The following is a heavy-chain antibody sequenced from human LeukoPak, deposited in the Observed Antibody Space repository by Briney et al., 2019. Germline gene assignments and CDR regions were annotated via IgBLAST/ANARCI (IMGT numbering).Heavy chain of an antibody. CDR2: IIPILGIA. CDR3: ARCIAAAGFASDI. CDR1: GGTFSSYT. V-gene: IGHV1-69*02. J-gene: IGHJ3*02. D-gene: IGHD6-13*01. Sequence: SVKVSCKASGGTFSSYTISWVRQAPGQGLEWMGRIIPILGIANYAQKFQGRVTITADKSTSTAYMELSSLRSEDTAVYYCARCIAAAGFASDIWGQGTMVTVSS.